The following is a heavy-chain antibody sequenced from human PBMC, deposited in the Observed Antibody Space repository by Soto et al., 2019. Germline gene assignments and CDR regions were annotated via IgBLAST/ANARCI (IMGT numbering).Heavy chain of an antibody. D-gene: IGHD6-6*01. V-gene: IGHV1-18*01. Sequence: QVQLVQSGPEVKEPGASVKVSCKASGYTFTSFGVNWVRQAPGQGLEWIGWVNAYNGNTKYSQSFQGRVTMTADTSTYTAYMEVESHRSDDTATYDCATGAAWIAAHVIWGQGTPVIVSS. CDR1: GYTFTSFG. J-gene: IGHJ1*01. CDR2: VNAYNGNT. CDR3: ATGAAWIAAHVI.